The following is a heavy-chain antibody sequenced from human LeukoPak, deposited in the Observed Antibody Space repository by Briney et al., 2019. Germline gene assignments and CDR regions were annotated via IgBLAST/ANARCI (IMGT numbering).Heavy chain of an antibody. CDR3: AHRLPETGNWDNGTFDY. CDR2: IYWDDDK. V-gene: IGHV2-5*02. D-gene: IGHD1/OR15-1a*01. Sequence: ESGPTLVNPRQTLTLTCTFSGFSLSTNGVGVGWIRQPPGKALECLALIYWDDDKRYSPSLKSRLSITMDTSKNQVVLTMTNMDVVDTATYYCAHRLPETGNWDNGTFDYWGQGTLVTVSS. J-gene: IGHJ4*02. CDR1: GFSLSTNGVG.